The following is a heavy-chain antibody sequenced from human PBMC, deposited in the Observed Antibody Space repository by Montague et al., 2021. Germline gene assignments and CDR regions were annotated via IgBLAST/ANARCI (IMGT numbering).Heavy chain of an antibody. D-gene: IGHD3-3*01. V-gene: IGHV4-34*01. Sequence: SETLSLTCAVYGGSISGYYWTWIRQSPGKGLEWIGEIKHSGNTNYNPSLKSRVNLSVDTSKNQFSLKLTSVTAADTAVYYCASGALVLQRFFENLDCRNCHLDVWGRGILVTVSS. CDR2: IKHSGNT. CDR3: ASGALVLQRFFENLDCRNCHLDV. CDR1: GGSISGYY. J-gene: IGHJ2*01.